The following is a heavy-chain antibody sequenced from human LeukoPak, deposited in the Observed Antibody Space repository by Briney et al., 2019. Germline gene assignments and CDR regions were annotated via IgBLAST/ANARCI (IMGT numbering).Heavy chain of an antibody. CDR2: IIPKFGTA. CDR1: RGTFSSYA. J-gene: IGHJ5*02. CDR3: ARDRPGRYCSSTSCYTASPFDP. V-gene: IGHV1-69*01. D-gene: IGHD2-2*02. Sequence: ASVKVSCKASRGTFSSYAISWVRQAPGQGLEWMGGIIPKFGTANYAQKFQGRVTITADESTSTAYMELSSLRPEDTAVYYCARDRPGRYCSSTSCYTASPFDPWGQGTLVIVSS.